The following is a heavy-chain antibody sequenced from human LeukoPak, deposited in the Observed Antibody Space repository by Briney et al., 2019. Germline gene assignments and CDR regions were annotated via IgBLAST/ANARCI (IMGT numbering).Heavy chain of an antibody. CDR1: GGTFSSYA. CDR2: INPSGGST. CDR3: ARAQERRRSYYDFWSGSLDPYYYYGMDV. D-gene: IGHD3-3*01. V-gene: IGHV1-46*01. J-gene: IGHJ6*02. Sequence: ASVKVSCKASGGTFSSYAISWVRQAPGQGLEWMGIINPSGGSTSYAQKFQGRVTMTRDTSTSTVYMELSSLRSENTAVYYCARAQERRRSYYDFWSGSLDPYYYYGMDVWGQGTTVTVSS.